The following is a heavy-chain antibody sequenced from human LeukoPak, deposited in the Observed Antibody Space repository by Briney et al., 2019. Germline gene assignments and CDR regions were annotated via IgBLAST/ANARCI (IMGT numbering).Heavy chain of an antibody. V-gene: IGHV3-20*04. CDR3: ARVHCTSTSCWGALYFDY. CDR1: GFTFDDYG. D-gene: IGHD2-2*01. J-gene: IGHJ4*02. Sequence: GGSLRLSCAASGFTFDDYGMSWVRQAPEKGLEWVSGINWNGGSTDYADSVKGRFTVSRDNGKNSLYLQLNTLRAEDMAVYYCARVHCTSTSCWGALYFDYWGQGTLVIVSS. CDR2: INWNGGST.